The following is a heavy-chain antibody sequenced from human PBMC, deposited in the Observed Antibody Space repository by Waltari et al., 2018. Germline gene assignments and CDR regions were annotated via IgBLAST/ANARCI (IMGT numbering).Heavy chain of an antibody. CDR2: ISGSGGST. V-gene: IGHV3-23*01. CDR3: AKEGPPGSGWYPRAEAIFDY. J-gene: IGHJ4*02. CDR1: GFTFSSYA. Sequence: EVQLLESGGGLLQPGGSLRLSCAASGFTFSSYAMSWVRQAPGKGLEWVSAISGSGGSTYYADSVKGRFTISRDNSKNTLYLQMNSLRAEDTAVYYCAKEGPPGSGWYPRAEAIFDYWGQGTLVTVSS. D-gene: IGHD6-19*01.